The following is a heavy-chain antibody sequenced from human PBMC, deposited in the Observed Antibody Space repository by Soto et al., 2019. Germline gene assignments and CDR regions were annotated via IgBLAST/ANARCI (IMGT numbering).Heavy chain of an antibody. D-gene: IGHD6-19*01. CDR2: IYYSGST. CDR1: GGSISSYY. CDR3: ARGRIAVAGNFFDY. Sequence: QVQLQESGPGLVKPSETLSLTCTVSGGSISSYYWSWIRQPPGKGLGWIGYIYYSGSTNYNPSLKIRVTISVDTSKNQFSLKLSSVTAADTAVYYCARGRIAVAGNFFDYWGQGTLVTVSS. V-gene: IGHV4-59*08. J-gene: IGHJ4*02.